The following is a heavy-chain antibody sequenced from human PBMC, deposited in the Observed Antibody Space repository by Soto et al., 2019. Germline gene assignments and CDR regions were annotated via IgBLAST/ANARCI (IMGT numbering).Heavy chain of an antibody. Sequence: ASVKVSCKTSGYTFTSFGVSWVRQALGQGLEWMGWISGYNGKTKYAQTLQGRVTMTADTSTSTVYLELSGLRPDDTAVYFSARDKMIDDYGLGTYDYWGQGTTVTVSS. J-gene: IGHJ4*02. CDR3: ARDKMIDDYGLGTYDY. V-gene: IGHV1-18*04. CDR1: GYTFTSFG. CDR2: ISGYNGKT. D-gene: IGHD3-10*01.